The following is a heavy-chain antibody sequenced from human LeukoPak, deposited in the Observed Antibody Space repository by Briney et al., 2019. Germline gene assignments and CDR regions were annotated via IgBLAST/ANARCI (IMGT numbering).Heavy chain of an antibody. CDR2: IYYSGST. CDR1: GGSISSYY. V-gene: IGHV4-59*01. J-gene: IGHJ4*02. CDR3: ARESTQAFDY. Sequence: TSETLSLTCTVSGGSISSYYWSWIRQPPGKGLEWIGYIYYSGSTNYNPSLKSRVTISVDTSKNQFSLKLSSVTAADTAVYYCARESTQAFDYWGQGTLVTVSS.